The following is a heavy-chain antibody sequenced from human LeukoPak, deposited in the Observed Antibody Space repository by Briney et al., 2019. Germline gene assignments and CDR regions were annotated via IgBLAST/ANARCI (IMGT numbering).Heavy chain of an antibody. D-gene: IGHD3-22*01. CDR2: IYYSGST. Sequence: SETLSHACTVSGGSISSYYWSWIRQPPGKGLEWIGYIYYSGSTNYNPSLKSRVTISVDTSKNQFSLKLSSVTAADTAVYYCARALDYDSSGYYRDYWGQGTLVTVSS. J-gene: IGHJ4*02. V-gene: IGHV4-59*01. CDR3: ARALDYDSSGYYRDY. CDR1: GGSISSYY.